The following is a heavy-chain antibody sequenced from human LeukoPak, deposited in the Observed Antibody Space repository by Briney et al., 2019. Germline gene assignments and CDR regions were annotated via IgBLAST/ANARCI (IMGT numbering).Heavy chain of an antibody. CDR2: IGGTGGFIT. CDR1: GFTFSSHG. V-gene: IGHV3-23*01. D-gene: IGHD5-12*01. CDR3: ARDLGWLHYED. J-gene: IGHJ4*02. Sequence: GGTLRLSCAASGFTFSSHGMNWVRQAPGKGLEWASGIGGTGGFITYYAESVKGRSTVSRDNSKNKLYLQMNSLRADDTAIYYCARDLGWLHYEDWGQGTLVTVSS.